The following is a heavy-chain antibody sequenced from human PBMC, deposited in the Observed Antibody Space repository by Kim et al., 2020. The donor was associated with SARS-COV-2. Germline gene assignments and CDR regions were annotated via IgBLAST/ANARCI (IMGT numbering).Heavy chain of an antibody. Sequence: GGFLRLSCAASGFTFDDYAMHWVRQAPGKGLEWVSGISWNSGSIGYADSVKGRFTISRDNAKNSLYLQMNSLRAEDTALYYCAKCRAYYYGMDVWGQGTTVTVSS. J-gene: IGHJ6*02. CDR3: AKCRAYYYGMDV. CDR1: GFTFDDYA. V-gene: IGHV3-9*01. CDR2: ISWNSGSI.